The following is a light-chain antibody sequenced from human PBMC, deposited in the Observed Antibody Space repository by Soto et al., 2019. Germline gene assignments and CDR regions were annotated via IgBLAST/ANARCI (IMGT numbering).Light chain of an antibody. CDR2: LNSDGSH. Sequence: QSVLTQSPSASASLGASVKLTCTLSSGHSRYAIAWHQQQPEKGPRYLMKLNSDGSHSKGDGIPDRFSGSSSGAEHYLTISSLQSEDEADYYCQTWATGIVVFGGGTQLTVL. J-gene: IGLJ2*01. CDR1: SGHSRYA. V-gene: IGLV4-69*01. CDR3: QTWATGIVV.